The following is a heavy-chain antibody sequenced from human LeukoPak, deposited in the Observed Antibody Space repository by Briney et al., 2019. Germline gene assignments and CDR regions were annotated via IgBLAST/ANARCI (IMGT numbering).Heavy chain of an antibody. Sequence: GASVKVSCKASGYTFTSYYMHWVRQAPGQGLEWMGWINSNTGNPTYAQGFTGRFVFSVDTSVTTAYLQISSLEAEDTAVYYCARESFKVAGRYQHWFLDLWGRGTLVTVSS. CDR3: ARESFKVAGRYQHWFLDL. J-gene: IGHJ2*01. CDR2: INSNTGNP. CDR1: GYTFTSYY. V-gene: IGHV7-4-1*02. D-gene: IGHD6-19*01.